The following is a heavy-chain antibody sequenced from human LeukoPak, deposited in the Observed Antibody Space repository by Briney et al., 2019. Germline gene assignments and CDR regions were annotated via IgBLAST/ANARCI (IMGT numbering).Heavy chain of an antibody. CDR3: ARVGYSSSWRDYYYYYMDV. V-gene: IGHV3-53*01. Sequence: GGSLRLSCAASGFTVSSNYMSWVRQAPGKGLEWVSIIYSGGSTFYADSVKGRFTISRDNSKNTLYLQMNSLRAEDTAVYYCARVGYSSSWRDYYYYYMDVWGKGTTVTISS. CDR1: GFTVSSNY. CDR2: IYSGGST. J-gene: IGHJ6*03. D-gene: IGHD6-13*01.